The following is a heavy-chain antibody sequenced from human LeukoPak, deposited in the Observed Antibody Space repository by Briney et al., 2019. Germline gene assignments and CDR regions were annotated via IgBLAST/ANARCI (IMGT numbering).Heavy chain of an antibody. V-gene: IGHV4-39*01. J-gene: IGHJ5*02. CDR3: ARHPGSTRMNWFDP. Sequence: KPSETLSLTCTVSGGSISSSSYYWGWIRQPPGKGLEWIGSIYYSGSTYYNPSLKSRVTISVDTSKNQFSLKLSSVTAADTAVYYCARHPGSTRMNWFDPWGQGTLVTVSS. CDR1: GGSISSSSYY. CDR2: IYYSGST. D-gene: IGHD2-2*01.